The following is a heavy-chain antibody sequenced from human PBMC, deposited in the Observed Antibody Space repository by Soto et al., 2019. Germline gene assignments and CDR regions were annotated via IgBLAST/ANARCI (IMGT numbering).Heavy chain of an antibody. CDR3: ARDPSVIAAALFSGMDV. CDR1: GHTFTGYY. CDR2: INPNSGGT. D-gene: IGHD6-13*01. Sequence: ASVKVSCKASGHTFTGYYMHWVRQAPGQGLEWMGWINPNSGGTNYAQKFQGRVTMTRDTSISTAYMELSRLRSDDTAVYYCARDPSVIAAALFSGMDVWGQGTTVTVSS. J-gene: IGHJ6*02. V-gene: IGHV1-2*02.